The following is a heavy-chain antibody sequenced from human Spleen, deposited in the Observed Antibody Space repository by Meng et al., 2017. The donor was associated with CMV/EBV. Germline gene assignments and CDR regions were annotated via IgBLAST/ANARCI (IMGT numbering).Heavy chain of an antibody. J-gene: IGHJ4*02. CDR3: AAGGFDFWSSSPPYFAS. CDR2: IRYDGSNK. D-gene: IGHD3-3*01. V-gene: IGHV3-30*02. Sequence: GESLKISCGTSGFTFINYGMHWVRQAPGKGLEWVAFIRYDGSNKYYADSVKGRFTISRDNSKNTLYLQMNSLRAEDTAVYYCAAGGFDFWSSSPPYFASWGQGTLVTVSS. CDR1: GFTFINYG.